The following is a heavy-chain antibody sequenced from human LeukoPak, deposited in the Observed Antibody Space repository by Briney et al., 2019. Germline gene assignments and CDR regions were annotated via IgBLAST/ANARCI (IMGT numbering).Heavy chain of an antibody. Sequence: ASETLSLTGTVSGGSISVSSYDWCGIRQPPGKGREGIGSIDYSGSTYYNPSLKSRVTISVDGSKNQFSLKLSSVTAADTAVPYCARLGVVPADNSWYFDLWGRATLVTASS. CDR2: IDYSGST. J-gene: IGHJ2*01. V-gene: IGHV4-39*07. D-gene: IGHD2-2*01. CDR3: ARLGVVPADNSWYFDL. CDR1: GGSISVSSYD.